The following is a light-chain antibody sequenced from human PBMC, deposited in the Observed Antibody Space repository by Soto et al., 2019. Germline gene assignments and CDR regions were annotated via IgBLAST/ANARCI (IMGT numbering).Light chain of an antibody. CDR3: AGWDDTLNGWV. CDR1: RSNIGTNT. V-gene: IGLV1-44*01. J-gene: IGLJ3*02. CDR2: SNS. Sequence: QAVVTQPPSASGTPGQRVTISCSGSRSNIGTNTINWYQHLPGTAPKVLIFSNSYRPSGVPDRFSGSKSGTSASLAISGLQSEDEADYYCAGWDDTLNGWVFGGGTKVTVL.